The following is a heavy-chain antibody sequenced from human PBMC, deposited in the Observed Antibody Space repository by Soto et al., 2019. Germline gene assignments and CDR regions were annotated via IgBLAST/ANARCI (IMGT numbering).Heavy chain of an antibody. Sequence: QVQLVESGGGVVQPGRSLRLSCAASGFTFSSYAMHWVRQAPGKGLEWVAVISYVGSKKYYADSVKGRFTISRDSSKNTLYLQMNSLRVEDTAVYYCAKDKGGMVHDHWGQGTLVTVSS. V-gene: IGHV3-30*18. J-gene: IGHJ5*02. CDR1: GFTFSSYA. D-gene: IGHD3-10*01. CDR2: ISYVGSKK. CDR3: AKDKGGMVHDH.